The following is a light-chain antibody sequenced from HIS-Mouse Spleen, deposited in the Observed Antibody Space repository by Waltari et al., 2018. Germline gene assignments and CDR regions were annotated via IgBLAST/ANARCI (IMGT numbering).Light chain of an antibody. J-gene: IGLJ1*01. CDR1: SSDVGGYNY. CDR2: DVS. CDR3: CSYAGSYTGV. V-gene: IGLV2-11*01. Sequence: QSALTRPRSVSGSPGQSVTISCTGTSSDVGGYNYVPWYQQHPGKAPKLMIYDVSKRPSVVPDRFSGSKSGNTASLTISGLQAEDEADYYCCSYAGSYTGVFGTGTKVTVL.